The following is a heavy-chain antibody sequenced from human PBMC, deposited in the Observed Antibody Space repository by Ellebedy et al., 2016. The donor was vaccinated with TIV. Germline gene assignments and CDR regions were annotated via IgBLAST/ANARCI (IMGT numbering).Heavy chain of an antibody. J-gene: IGHJ3*02. Sequence: GESLKISCAASGFTFSDYYMSWIRQAPGKGLEWVSYISSSGSTIYHADSVKGRFTIYRDNARNSLFLQMNSLKAEDTAVYYCARDRYHSDSSSYLPDAFDIWGQGTMVAVSS. D-gene: IGHD3-22*01. CDR2: ISSSGSTI. V-gene: IGHV3-11*01. CDR3: ARDRYHSDSSSYLPDAFDI. CDR1: GFTFSDYY.